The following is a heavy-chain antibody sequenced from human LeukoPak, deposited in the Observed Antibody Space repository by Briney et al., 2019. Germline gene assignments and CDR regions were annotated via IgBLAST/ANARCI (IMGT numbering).Heavy chain of an antibody. CDR3: ARDRGDYDSSGYYGYFDY. CDR1: GGSIRSHY. Sequence: PSETLSLTCTVSGGSIRSHYWSWIRQPPGKGLEWSGYIYYSGSTNYNPSLKSRVTISVDTSKNQFSLKLSSVTAADTAVHYCARDRGDYDSSGYYGYFDYWGQGALVTVSS. V-gene: IGHV4-59*11. D-gene: IGHD3-22*01. CDR2: IYYSGST. J-gene: IGHJ4*02.